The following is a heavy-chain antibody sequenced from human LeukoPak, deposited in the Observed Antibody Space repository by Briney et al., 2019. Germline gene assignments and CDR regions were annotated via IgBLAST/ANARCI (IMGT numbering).Heavy chain of an antibody. D-gene: IGHD5-24*01. CDR1: GFIFSTYG. J-gene: IGHJ4*02. CDR3: ARGGYGYNYDY. CDR2: ISSSSSTI. V-gene: IGHV3-48*04. Sequence: GGSLRLSCAASGFIFSTYGMHWVRQAPGKGLEWVSYISSSSSTIYYADSVKGRFTISRDNAKNSLYLQMNSLRAEDTAVYYCARGGYGYNYDYWGQGTLVTVSS.